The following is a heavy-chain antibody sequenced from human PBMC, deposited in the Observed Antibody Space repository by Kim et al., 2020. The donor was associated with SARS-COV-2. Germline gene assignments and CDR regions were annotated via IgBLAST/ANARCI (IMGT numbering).Heavy chain of an antibody. J-gene: IGHJ3*02. CDR2: INHSGST. CDR3: ARGRKAAAGSAFDI. V-gene: IGHV4-34*01. Sequence: SETLSLTCAVYGGSFSGYYWSWIRQPPGKGLEWIGEINHSGSTNYNPSLKSRVTISVDTSKNQFSLKLSSVTAADTAVYYCARGRKAAAGSAFDIWGQGT. CDR1: GGSFSGYY. D-gene: IGHD6-13*01.